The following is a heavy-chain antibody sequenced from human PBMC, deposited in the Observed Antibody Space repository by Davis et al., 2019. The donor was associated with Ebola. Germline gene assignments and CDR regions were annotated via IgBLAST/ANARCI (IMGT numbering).Heavy chain of an antibody. V-gene: IGHV3-30-3*01. Sequence: PGGSLRLSCAASGFTFSSYAMHWVRQAPGKGLEWVAVISYDGSNKYYADSVKGRFTISRDNSKNTLYLQMNSLRAEETAVYYCARSRKAAAGMWYYYYGMDVWGQGTTVTVSS. CDR1: GFTFSSYA. D-gene: IGHD6-13*01. J-gene: IGHJ6*02. CDR3: ARSRKAAAGMWYYYYGMDV. CDR2: ISYDGSNK.